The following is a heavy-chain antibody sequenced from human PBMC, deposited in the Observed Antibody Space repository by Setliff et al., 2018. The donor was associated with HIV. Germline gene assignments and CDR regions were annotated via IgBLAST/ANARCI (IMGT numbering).Heavy chain of an antibody. CDR1: GASITSHY. D-gene: IGHD2-15*01. J-gene: IGHJ5*02. CDR3: ARVSRLHPFDP. V-gene: IGHV4-59*11. CDR2: IYHSGST. Sequence: PSETLSLTCTVSGASITSHYWSWIRQPPGKGLEWIGNIYHSGSTYYNPSLKSRVTISVDTSKNQFSLKLTSVTAADTAFYYCARVSRLHPFDPWGQGVLVTVSS.